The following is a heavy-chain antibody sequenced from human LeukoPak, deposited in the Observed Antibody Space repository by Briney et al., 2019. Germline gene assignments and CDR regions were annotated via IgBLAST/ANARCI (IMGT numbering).Heavy chain of an antibody. D-gene: IGHD4-23*01. CDR1: GYTFTSYG. CDR3: AGSGPVVPYWYFDL. CDR2: ISAYNGNT. V-gene: IGHV1-18*01. Sequence: AAVKVSCKASGYTFTSYGISWVRQAPGQGLEWMGWISAYNGNTNYAQKLQGRVTMTTDTSTSTAYMELRSLRSDDTAVYYCAGSGPVVPYWYFDLWGRGTLVTVSS. J-gene: IGHJ2*01.